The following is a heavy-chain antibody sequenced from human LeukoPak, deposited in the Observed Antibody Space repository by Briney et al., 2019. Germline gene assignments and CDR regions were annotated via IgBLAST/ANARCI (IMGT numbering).Heavy chain of an antibody. CDR3: ARHGADMSGSGSYYLDY. Sequence: SETLSLTCTVSGGSISSSSYYWGWIRQPPGKGLEWIGSIYYSGSTYYNPSLKSRVTISVDTSKNQFSLKLSSVTAADTAVYYCARHGADMSGSGSYYLDYWGQGTLVTVSS. J-gene: IGHJ4*02. CDR2: IYYSGST. D-gene: IGHD1-26*01. CDR1: GGSISSSSYY. V-gene: IGHV4-39*01.